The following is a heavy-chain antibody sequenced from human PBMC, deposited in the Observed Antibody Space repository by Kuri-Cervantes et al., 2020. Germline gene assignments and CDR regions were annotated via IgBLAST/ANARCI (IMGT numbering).Heavy chain of an antibody. CDR3: AKRNSFGSGTSFDY. J-gene: IGHJ4*02. D-gene: IGHD3-10*01. V-gene: IGHV3-74*01. Sequence: GESLKISCAASGFTFSSYWMHWVRQAPGKGLVWVSRINSDGSSTSYADSVKGRFTISRDNAKNTLYLQMNSLRAEDTAVYYCAKRNSFGSGTSFDYWGQGTLVTVSS. CDR1: GFTFSSYW. CDR2: INSDGSST.